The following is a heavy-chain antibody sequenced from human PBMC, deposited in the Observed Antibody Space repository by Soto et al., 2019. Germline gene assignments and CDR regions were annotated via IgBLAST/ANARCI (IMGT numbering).Heavy chain of an antibody. CDR2: FRAGGDDGTT. D-gene: IGHD3-10*01. Sequence: GGSLRLSCVASGFTFSSYSMSWVRQAPGKGLEWVSGFRAGGDDGTTYYADSVKGRFTTSRDNSKNTLFLQMNSLRAEDTAIYYCAKKVNSGSGSQYFDYFGQGTLVTISS. V-gene: IGHV3-23*01. CDR1: GFTFSSYS. J-gene: IGHJ4*02. CDR3: AKKVNSGSGSQYFDY.